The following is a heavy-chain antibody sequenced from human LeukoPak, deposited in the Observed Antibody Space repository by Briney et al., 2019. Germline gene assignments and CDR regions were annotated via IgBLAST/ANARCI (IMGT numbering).Heavy chain of an antibody. CDR2: ISAYNGNT. CDR1: GYTFTSYG. V-gene: IGHV1-18*01. Sequence: ASAKVSCKASGYTFTSYGISWVRQAPGQGLEWMGWISAYNGNTNYAQKLQGRVTMTTDTSTSTAYMELRSLRSDDTAVYYCARSLRETNYYDSSGYYPYCFDYWGQGTLVTVSS. J-gene: IGHJ4*02. D-gene: IGHD3-22*01. CDR3: ARSLRETNYYDSSGYYPYCFDY.